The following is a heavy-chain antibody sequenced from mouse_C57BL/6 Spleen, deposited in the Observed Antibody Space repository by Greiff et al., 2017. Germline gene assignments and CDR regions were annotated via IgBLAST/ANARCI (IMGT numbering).Heavy chain of an antibody. Sequence: VQLQQSGAELVKPGASVKLSCKASGYTFTSYWMHWVKQRPGQGLEWIGMIHPNSGSTNYNEKFKSKATLTVDKSSSTAYMQLSSLTSEDSAVYYCARGSSGYGAWFAYWAQGTLVTVSA. CDR1: GYTFTSYW. D-gene: IGHD3-2*02. J-gene: IGHJ3*01. V-gene: IGHV1-64*01. CDR2: IHPNSGST. CDR3: ARGSSGYGAWFAY.